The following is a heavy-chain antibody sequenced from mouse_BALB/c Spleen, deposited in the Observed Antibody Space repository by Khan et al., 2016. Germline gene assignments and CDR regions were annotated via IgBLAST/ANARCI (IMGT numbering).Heavy chain of an antibody. CDR3: ARWSYYYGSSYGWFAY. CDR1: GYTFTDYW. J-gene: IGHJ3*01. Sequence: VQLQESGAELAKPGASVKMSCKASGYTFTDYWMHWVKQRPGQGLEWIGYINPNTGYTEYNQKFKDKATLTADKSSSTAYMQLSSLTSEDSAVYYWARWSYYYGSSYGWFAYWGQGTLVTVSA. V-gene: IGHV1-7*01. D-gene: IGHD1-1*01. CDR2: INPNTGYT.